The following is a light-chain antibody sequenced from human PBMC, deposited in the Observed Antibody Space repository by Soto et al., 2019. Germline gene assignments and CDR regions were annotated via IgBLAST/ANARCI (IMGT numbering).Light chain of an antibody. CDR2: EVI. Sequence: QSALTQPASVSGSPGQSITISCTGTSSDVGAYDFVSWYQQHPDKAPKLMIYEVIYRPSGVSNRFSGSKSVNTATLTISGLQAEDEGDYICRSYPTSSTRVFATGTKAPV. V-gene: IGLV2-14*03. CDR3: RSYPTSSTRV. J-gene: IGLJ1*01. CDR1: SSDVGAYDF.